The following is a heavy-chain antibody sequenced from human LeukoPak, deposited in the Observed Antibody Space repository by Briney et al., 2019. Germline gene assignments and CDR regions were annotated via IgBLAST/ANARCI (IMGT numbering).Heavy chain of an antibody. D-gene: IGHD3-22*01. Sequence: ASVKVSCKASGYTFTGYYMHWVRQAPGQGLEWMGWINPNSGGTNYAQKFQGRVTMTRDTSISTAYMELSRLRFDDTAVYYCARGVTYYYDSSGYTPGDYWGQGTLVTVSS. CDR3: ARGVTYYYDSSGYTPGDY. J-gene: IGHJ4*02. V-gene: IGHV1-2*02. CDR1: GYTFTGYY. CDR2: INPNSGGT.